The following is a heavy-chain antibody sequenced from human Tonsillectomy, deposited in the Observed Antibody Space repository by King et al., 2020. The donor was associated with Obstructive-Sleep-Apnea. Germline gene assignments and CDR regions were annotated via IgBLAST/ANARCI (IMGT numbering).Heavy chain of an antibody. CDR3: IAGSSWYDWFDP. Sequence: QLVQSGAEVKKPGASVKVSCKASGHTFTSYGFTWVRQSPGQGLEWMGWISASNGNTHYAQKFQGRFSMTTDTSTSTGYMELRSLRSDDTAVYYCIAGSSWYDWFDPWGQGTLVTVSS. V-gene: IGHV1-18*04. CDR1: GHTFTSYG. D-gene: IGHD6-13*01. CDR2: ISASNGNT. J-gene: IGHJ5*02.